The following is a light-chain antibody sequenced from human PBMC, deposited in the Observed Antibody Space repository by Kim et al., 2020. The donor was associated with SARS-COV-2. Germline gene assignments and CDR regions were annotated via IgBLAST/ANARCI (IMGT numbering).Light chain of an antibody. Sequence: ASVGDRVTITCRASQSVSSDLAWYQQKPGKAPKLLIYKASSLESGVPSRFSGSGSGTEFTLTISSLQPDDFATYYCQHYISYSWAFGQGTKVDIK. CDR2: KAS. CDR3: QHYISYSWA. J-gene: IGKJ1*01. V-gene: IGKV1-5*03. CDR1: QSVSSD.